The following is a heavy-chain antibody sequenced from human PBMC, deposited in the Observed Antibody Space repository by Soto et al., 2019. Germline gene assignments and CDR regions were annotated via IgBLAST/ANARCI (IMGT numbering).Heavy chain of an antibody. CDR1: GFTFSSYW. D-gene: IGHD3-3*01. CDR2: IKQDGSEK. J-gene: IGHJ4*02. Sequence: XESLRLCCAASGFTFSSYWMSGVRQAPGKGLEWVANIKQDGSEKYYVDSVKGRFTISRDNAKNSLYLQMNSLRAEDTAVYYCARVRYDFWSGYVEDYWGQGTLVTVSS. CDR3: ARVRYDFWSGYVEDY. V-gene: IGHV3-7*01.